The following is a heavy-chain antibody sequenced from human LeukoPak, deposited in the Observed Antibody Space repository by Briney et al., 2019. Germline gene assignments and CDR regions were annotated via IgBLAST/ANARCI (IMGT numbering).Heavy chain of an antibody. Sequence: GGSLRLSSAASGFTLRSDGMHSVRQAPGKGLEWLAYIRFDGSTKSYADSVKGRFTISRDNSKNTLYLQLNSMRAEDTAVYCCAKVLPGSGSGNDYWGQGTLVTVSS. V-gene: IGHV3-30*02. CDR3: AKVLPGSGSGNDY. D-gene: IGHD3-10*01. CDR2: IRFDGSTK. J-gene: IGHJ4*02. CDR1: GFTLRSDG.